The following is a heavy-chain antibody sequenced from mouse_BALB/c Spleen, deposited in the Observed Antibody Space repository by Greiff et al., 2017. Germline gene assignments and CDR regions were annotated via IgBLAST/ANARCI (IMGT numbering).Heavy chain of an antibody. J-gene: IGHJ2*01. CDR2: IYPSDSYT. Sequence: QGQLQQPGAELVRPGASVKLSCKASGYTFTSYWINWVKQRPGQGLEWIGNIYPSDSYTNYNQKFKDKATLTVDKSSSTAYMQLSSPTSEDSAVYYCTRGGMYYFDYWGQGTTLTVSS. CDR1: GYTFTSYW. CDR3: TRGGMYYFDY. V-gene: IGHV1-69*02.